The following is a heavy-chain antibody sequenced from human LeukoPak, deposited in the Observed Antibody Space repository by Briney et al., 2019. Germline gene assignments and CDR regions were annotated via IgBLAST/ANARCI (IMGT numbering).Heavy chain of an antibody. J-gene: IGHJ2*01. CDR1: GYTFTGYY. V-gene: IGHV1-8*02. CDR2: MNPNSGKT. D-gene: IGHD3-10*01. CDR3: ASLIQNVYYGSEGAGYFDL. Sequence: PMASVKVSCKASGYTFTGYYMHWVRQATGQGLEWMGWMNPNSGKTGYAQRFQGRVTMTRNTFITTAYMELSSLRSEDTAMYYCASLIQNVYYGSEGAGYFDLWGRGTLVTVSS.